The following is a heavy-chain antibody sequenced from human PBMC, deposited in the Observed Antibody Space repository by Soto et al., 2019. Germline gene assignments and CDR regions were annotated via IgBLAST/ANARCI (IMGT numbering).Heavy chain of an antibody. V-gene: IGHV1-18*04. J-gene: IGHJ4*02. D-gene: IGHD6-19*01. CDR2: ISAYNGNT. CDR3: ARSVLCGQWRGLERYYFDY. Sequence: QVQLVQSGAEVKKPGASVKVSCKASGYTLTSYGISWVRQAPGQGLEWMGWISAYNGNTNYAQKLQGRVTMTTDTATSTAYMELRSRRSDDTAGYYCARSVLCGQWRGLERYYFDYWGQGTLVTVSS. CDR1: GYTLTSYG.